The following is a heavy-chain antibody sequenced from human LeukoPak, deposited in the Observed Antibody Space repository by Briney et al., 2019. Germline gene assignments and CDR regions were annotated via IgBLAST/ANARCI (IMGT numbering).Heavy chain of an antibody. Sequence: SVKVSCKASGGTFSSYTISWVRQAPGQGLEWMGGIIPIFGTANYAQKFQGRVTITADESTSTAYMELSSLRSEDTAVYYCARVPTVGGYYYGMDAWGQGTTVTVSS. CDR1: GGTFSSYT. CDR2: IIPIFGTA. CDR3: ARVPTVGGYYYGMDA. V-gene: IGHV1-69*13. J-gene: IGHJ6*02. D-gene: IGHD4-17*01.